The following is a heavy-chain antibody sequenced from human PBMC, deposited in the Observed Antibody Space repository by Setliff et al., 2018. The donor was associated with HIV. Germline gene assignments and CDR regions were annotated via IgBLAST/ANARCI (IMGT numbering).Heavy chain of an antibody. CDR1: GGSINSYY. CDR3: ARQVGEGKWYLDS. D-gene: IGHD1-26*01. J-gene: IGHJ4*01. Sequence: SETLSLTCTVSGGSINSYYWSWIRQPPGKGLEWIAIIHQSGTAHKRPSLKSRVTISIDTSENLFSLKLSGVTAADTAIYYCARQVGEGKWYLDSWGHGTLVTVSS. V-gene: IGHV4-59*08. CDR2: IHQSGTA.